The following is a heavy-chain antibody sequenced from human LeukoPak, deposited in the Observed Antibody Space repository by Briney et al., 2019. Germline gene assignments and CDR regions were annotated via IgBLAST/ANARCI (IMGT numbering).Heavy chain of an antibody. CDR2: IYTSGST. CDR1: GGSISSGSYY. D-gene: IGHD4-11*01. V-gene: IGHV4-61*02. Sequence: SETLSLTCTVSGGSISSGSYYWSWIRQPAGKGLEWIGRIYTSGSTNYNPSLKSRVTIPVDTSKNQFSLKLSSVTAADTAVYYCARATVTLIDYWGQGTLVTVSS. CDR3: ARATVTLIDY. J-gene: IGHJ4*02.